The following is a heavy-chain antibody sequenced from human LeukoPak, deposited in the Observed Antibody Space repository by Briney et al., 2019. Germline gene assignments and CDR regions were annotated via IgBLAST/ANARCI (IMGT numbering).Heavy chain of an antibody. CDR1: GFTVSSNY. CDR2: IYSGGST. Sequence: GGSLRLSCAASGFTVSSNYMSWVRQAPGKGLEWVSVIYSGGSTNYADSVKGRFTISRDNSKNTLYLQMNSLRAEDTAVYYCAREGIVGARGDYWGQGTLVTVSS. V-gene: IGHV3-53*01. D-gene: IGHD1-26*01. J-gene: IGHJ4*02. CDR3: AREGIVGARGDY.